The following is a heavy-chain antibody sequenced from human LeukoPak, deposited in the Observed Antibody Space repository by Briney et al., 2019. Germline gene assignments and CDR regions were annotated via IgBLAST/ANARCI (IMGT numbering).Heavy chain of an antibody. D-gene: IGHD3-10*01. V-gene: IGHV4-39*07. Sequence: SETLSLTCTVSNASISSNTYYRAWIRQPPGKGLEYIGSINYRGSTYYNPSLKSRVTLSVDTSKNQFSLELNSVTAADTAVYYCARDLVSGYYGSGSYSYYFDYWGQGTLVTVSS. CDR1: NASISSNTYY. J-gene: IGHJ4*02. CDR2: INYRGST. CDR3: ARDLVSGYYGSGSYSYYFDY.